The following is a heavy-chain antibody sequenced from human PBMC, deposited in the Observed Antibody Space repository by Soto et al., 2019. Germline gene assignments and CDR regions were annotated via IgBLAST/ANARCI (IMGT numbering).Heavy chain of an antibody. Sequence: QVQLVESGGGVVQPGRSLRLSCAASGFTFSSYAMHWVRQAPGKGLEWVAVISYDGSNKYYADSVKGRFTISRDNSKNTLYLQMSSLRAEDTAVYYCARPPNAYDFWSGYSDYWGQGTLVTVSS. V-gene: IGHV3-30-3*01. CDR2: ISYDGSNK. CDR3: ARPPNAYDFWSGYSDY. D-gene: IGHD3-3*01. CDR1: GFTFSSYA. J-gene: IGHJ4*02.